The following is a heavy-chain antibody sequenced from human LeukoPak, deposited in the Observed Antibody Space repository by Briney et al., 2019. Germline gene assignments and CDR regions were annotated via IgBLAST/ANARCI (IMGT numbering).Heavy chain of an antibody. CDR1: GFTFSSYA. CDR3: AKDYDFWSGYFYYFDY. V-gene: IGHV3-23*01. J-gene: IGHJ4*02. D-gene: IGHD3-3*01. Sequence: GGSLRLSCAASGFTFSSYAMSWVRQAPGKGLEWVSAISGSGGSTYYADSVKGRFTIYRDNSKNTLYLQMNSLRAEDTAVYYCAKDYDFWSGYFYYFDYWGQGTLVTVPS. CDR2: ISGSGGST.